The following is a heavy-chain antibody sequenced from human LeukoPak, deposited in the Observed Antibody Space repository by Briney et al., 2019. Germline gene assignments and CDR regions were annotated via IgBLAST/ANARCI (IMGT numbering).Heavy chain of an antibody. CDR3: ASTRLYYDILIGGAFDI. CDR2: IYSGGST. Sequence: GGSLRLSCAASGFTVSSNYMSWVRQAPGKGLEWVSVIYSGGSTYYADSVKGRFTISRDNSKNTLYLQMNSLRAEDTAVYYCASTRLYYDILIGGAFDIWGQGTMVTVSS. J-gene: IGHJ3*02. D-gene: IGHD3-9*01. V-gene: IGHV3-66*01. CDR1: GFTVSSNY.